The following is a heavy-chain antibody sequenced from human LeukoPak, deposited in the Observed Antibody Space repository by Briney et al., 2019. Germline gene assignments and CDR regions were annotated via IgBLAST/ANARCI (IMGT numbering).Heavy chain of an antibody. CDR2: IYYSGST. Sequence: SETLSLTCTVSGGSVSSGNFYWSWIRQPPGKGLEWIGNIYYSGSTNYNPSLKSRVTISVDTSKNQFSLKLTSVTAADTAVYYCAKGLGHSYGYLDSWGQGTLVTVSS. D-gene: IGHD5-18*01. CDR3: AKGLGHSYGYLDS. J-gene: IGHJ5*01. V-gene: IGHV4-61*01. CDR1: GGSVSSGNFY.